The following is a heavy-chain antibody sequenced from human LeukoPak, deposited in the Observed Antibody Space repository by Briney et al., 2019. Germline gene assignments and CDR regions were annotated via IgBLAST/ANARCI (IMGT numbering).Heavy chain of an antibody. CDR3: AKNPDFHGSGDYYYYMDG. J-gene: IGHJ6*03. CDR2: ISGSGGSK. CDR1: GFTFSSYG. V-gene: IGHV3-23*01. D-gene: IGHD3-10*01. Sequence: GGTLRLSCAASGFTFSSYGMSWVRQAPGKGLEWVSAISGSGGSKYYADSVKGRFTISRDNSKNTLFLQMRSLRADDTAVYRCAKNPDFHGSGDYYYYMDGGGKGTTVTIS.